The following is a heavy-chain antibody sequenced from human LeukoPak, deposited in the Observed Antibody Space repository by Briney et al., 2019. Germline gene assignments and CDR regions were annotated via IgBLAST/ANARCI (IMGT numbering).Heavy chain of an antibody. J-gene: IGHJ5*02. CDR2: IWYDGSNK. V-gene: IGHV3-33*01. CDR1: GFTFSSYG. D-gene: IGHD3-3*01. CDR3: TTDVYVLRFLEWSTP. Sequence: GRSLRLSCAASGFTFSSYGMHWVRQAPGKGLEWVAVIWYDGSNKYYAHSVKGRFTISRDNSKNTLYLQMNSLNTEDTAVYYCTTDVYVLRFLEWSTPWGQGTLVTVSS.